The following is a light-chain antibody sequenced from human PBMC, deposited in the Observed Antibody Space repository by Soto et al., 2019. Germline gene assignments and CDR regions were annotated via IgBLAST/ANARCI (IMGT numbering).Light chain of an antibody. CDR1: SSDVGGYNY. J-gene: IGLJ1*01. CDR2: DVS. V-gene: IGLV2-14*01. Sequence: QSVLTQPASVSGSPGQSITISCTGTSSDVGGYNYVSWYQQHPGKAPKLMIYDVSNRPSGVSNRFSGSKSGNTASLTISGLQAEDEADYYCSSYTSSSTPLYVFGTETKVTV. CDR3: SSYTSSSTPLYV.